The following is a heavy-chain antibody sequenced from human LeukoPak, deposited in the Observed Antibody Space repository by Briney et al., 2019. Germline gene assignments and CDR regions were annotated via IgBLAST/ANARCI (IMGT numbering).Heavy chain of an antibody. D-gene: IGHD3-3*01. CDR3: ARGLLEWLYFDY. CDR2: IIPIFGTA. Sequence: SVQVSCKASGGTFSSYAISWVRQAPGQGLAWMGGIIPIFGTANYAQKFQGRVTITTDESTSTAYMELSSLRSEDTAVYYCARGLLEWLYFDYWGQGTLVTVSS. J-gene: IGHJ4*02. V-gene: IGHV1-69*05. CDR1: GGTFSSYA.